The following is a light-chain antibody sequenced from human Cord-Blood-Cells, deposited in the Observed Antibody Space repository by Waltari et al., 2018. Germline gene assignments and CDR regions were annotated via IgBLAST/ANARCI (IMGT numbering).Light chain of an antibody. V-gene: IGLV2-23*01. CDR2: EGS. CDR3: CAYAGSSTWV. J-gene: IGLJ3*02. Sequence: QSALTQPASVSGSPGQSITISCTGTSSDVGSYNLVSWYQQHQGKAPKLMLYEGSKRPSVVSNRFAGSKSCNTASLTISGLQAEDEADYYCCAYAGSSTWVFGGGTKLTVL. CDR1: SSDVGSYNL.